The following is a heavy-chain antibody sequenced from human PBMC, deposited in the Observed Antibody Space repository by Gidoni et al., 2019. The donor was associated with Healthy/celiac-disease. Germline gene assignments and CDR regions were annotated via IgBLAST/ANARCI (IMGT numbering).Heavy chain of an antibody. D-gene: IGHD2-2*01. CDR2: INPNSGGT. V-gene: IGHV1-2*02. J-gene: IGHJ6*02. CDR3: ARDRVPAAAYYYYYGMDV. Sequence: QVQLVQSGAEVKKPGASVKVSCKASGYTFTGYYLHWVRQAPGQGLEWMGWINPNSGGTNDAQKFQGRVTMTRDTSISTAYMELSRLRSDDTAVYYCARDRVPAAAYYYYYGMDVWGQGTTVTVSS. CDR1: GYTFTGYY.